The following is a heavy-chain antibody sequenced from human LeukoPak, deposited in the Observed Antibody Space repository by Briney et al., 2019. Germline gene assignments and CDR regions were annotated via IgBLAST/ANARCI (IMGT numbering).Heavy chain of an antibody. J-gene: IGHJ4*02. CDR1: GGSISSYY. D-gene: IGHD1-26*01. Sequence: PSETLSLTCTVSGGSISSYYWSWIRQPPGEGLEWIGYIYYSGSTNYNPSLKSRVTISVDTSKNQFSLKLSSVTAADTAVYYCARSLVGASFDYWGQGTLVTVSS. CDR2: IYYSGST. V-gene: IGHV4-59*08. CDR3: ARSLVGASFDY.